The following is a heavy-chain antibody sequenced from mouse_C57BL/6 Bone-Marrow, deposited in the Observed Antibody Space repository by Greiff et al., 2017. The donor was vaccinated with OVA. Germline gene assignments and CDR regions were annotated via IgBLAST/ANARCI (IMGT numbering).Heavy chain of an antibody. J-gene: IGHJ3*01. CDR1: GFNIKDDY. V-gene: IGHV14-4*01. D-gene: IGHD2-4*01. Sequence: VQLQQSGAELVRPGASVKLSCTASGFNIKDDYMHWVKQRPEQGLEWIGWIDPENGDTEYASKFQGKATITADTSSNTAYLQLSSLTSEDTAVYYCTTGDYDWFAYWGQGTRVTVSA. CDR2: IDPENGDT. CDR3: TTGDYDWFAY.